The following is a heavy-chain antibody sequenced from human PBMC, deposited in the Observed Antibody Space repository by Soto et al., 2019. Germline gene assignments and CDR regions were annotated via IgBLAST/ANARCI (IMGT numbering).Heavy chain of an antibody. CDR2: IIPIFGTA. V-gene: IGHV1-69*13. CDR3: ARSLYYDFWSGYYTGIGGPYYYYGMDV. J-gene: IGHJ6*02. CDR1: GGTFSSYA. Sequence: SVKVSCKASGGTFSSYAISWVRQAPGQGLEWMGGIIPIFGTANYAQKFQGRVTITADESTSTADMELSSLRSEDTAVYYCARSLYYDFWSGYYTGIGGPYYYYGMDVWGQGTTVTVSS. D-gene: IGHD3-3*01.